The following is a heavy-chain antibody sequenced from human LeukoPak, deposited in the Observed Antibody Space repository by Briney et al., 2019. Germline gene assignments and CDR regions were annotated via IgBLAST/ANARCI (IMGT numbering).Heavy chain of an antibody. CDR2: IYTSGST. CDR1: GGSISSYY. CDR3: ARLIVAHYYMDV. J-gene: IGHJ6*03. Sequence: SETLSLTCTVSGGSISSYYWSWIRQPPGKGLEWIGYIYTSGSTNYNPSPKSRVTISVDTSRNQFSLKLSSVTAADTAVYCCARLIVAHYYMDVWGKGTTVTVSS. V-gene: IGHV4-4*09. D-gene: IGHD5-12*01.